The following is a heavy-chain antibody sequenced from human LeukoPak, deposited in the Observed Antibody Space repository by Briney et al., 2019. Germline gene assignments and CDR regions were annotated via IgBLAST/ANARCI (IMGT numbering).Heavy chain of an antibody. J-gene: IGHJ4*02. D-gene: IGHD3-10*01. CDR3: ARVYYGSGSPRHFDY. CDR2: ISSSSYI. CDR1: GFTFSSYS. Sequence: GGSLRLSCAASGFTFSSYSMNWVRQAPWKGLEWVSSISSSSYIYYADSVKGRFTISRDNAKNSLYLQMNSLGAEDTAVYYCARVYYGSGSPRHFDYWGQGTLVTVSS. V-gene: IGHV3-21*01.